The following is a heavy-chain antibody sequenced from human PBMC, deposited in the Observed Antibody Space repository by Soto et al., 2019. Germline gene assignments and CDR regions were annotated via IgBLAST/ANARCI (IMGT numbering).Heavy chain of an antibody. Sequence: SETLSLTCTVSGGSISSYYWSWIRQPPGKGLEWIGYIYYSGSTNYNPSLKSRVTISVDTSKNQFPLKLSSVTAADTAVYYCARHGMGRYCSGGSCYWTGVEFDYWGQGTLVTVSS. V-gene: IGHV4-59*08. CDR3: ARHGMGRYCSGGSCYWTGVEFDY. CDR1: GGSISSYY. J-gene: IGHJ4*02. CDR2: IYYSGST. D-gene: IGHD2-15*01.